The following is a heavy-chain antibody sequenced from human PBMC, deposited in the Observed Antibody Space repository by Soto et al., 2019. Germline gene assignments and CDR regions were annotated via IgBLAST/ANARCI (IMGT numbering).Heavy chain of an antibody. Sequence: ASVKVSCKASGYTFTSYYMHWVRQAPGQGLEWMGIINPSGGSTTYAQKFQGRVTMTRDTSTSTVYMELSSLRSDDTAVYYCARAVGYYYGMDVWGQGTTVTVSS. D-gene: IGHD6-19*01. CDR1: GYTFTSYY. J-gene: IGHJ6*02. V-gene: IGHV1-46*01. CDR3: ARAVGYYYGMDV. CDR2: INPSGGST.